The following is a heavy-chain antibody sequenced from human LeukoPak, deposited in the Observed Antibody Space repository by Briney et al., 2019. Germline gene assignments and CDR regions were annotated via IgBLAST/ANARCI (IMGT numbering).Heavy chain of an antibody. J-gene: IGHJ4*02. CDR2: ISPSGGST. V-gene: IGHV1-46*01. CDR1: GYTFTSYY. CDR3: ARDGFGFGGRWFDY. D-gene: IGHD3-10*01. Sequence: ASVKVSCKESGYTFTSYYMHWVRQAPGQGLEWMGIISPSGGSTSYAQKFQGRVTMTRGTSTSTVYMELTSLRSEDTAVYYCARDGFGFGGRWFDYWGQGTLVTVSS.